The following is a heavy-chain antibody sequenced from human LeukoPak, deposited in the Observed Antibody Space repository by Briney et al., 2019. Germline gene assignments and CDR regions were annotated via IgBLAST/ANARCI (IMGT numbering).Heavy chain of an antibody. J-gene: IGHJ5*02. V-gene: IGHV1-69-2*01. CDR3: ARDARLNHCSSTSCYSHWFDP. CDR1: GYTFTDYY. Sequence: GASVKVSCKVSGYTFTDYYMHWVQQAPGKGLEWMGLVDPEDGETIYAEKFQGRVTITADTSTDTAYMELSSLRSEDTAVYYCARDARLNHCSSTSCYSHWFDPWGQGTLVTVSS. D-gene: IGHD2-2*02. CDR2: VDPEDGET.